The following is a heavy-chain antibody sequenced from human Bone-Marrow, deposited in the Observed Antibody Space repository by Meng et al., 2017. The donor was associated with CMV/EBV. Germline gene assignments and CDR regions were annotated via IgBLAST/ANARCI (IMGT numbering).Heavy chain of an antibody. CDR3: AKDCVDGYSSNSYYFDY. CDR2: ISGSGGST. D-gene: IGHD6-19*01. J-gene: IGHJ4*02. Sequence: GGSLRLSCAASGFTFSSYAMSWVRQAPGKGLEWVSAISGSGGSTYYADSVKGRFTISRDNSKNTLYLQMNSLRAEDTAVYYCAKDCVDGYSSNSYYFDYWGQGKLVNVAS. V-gene: IGHV3-23*01. CDR1: GFTFSSYA.